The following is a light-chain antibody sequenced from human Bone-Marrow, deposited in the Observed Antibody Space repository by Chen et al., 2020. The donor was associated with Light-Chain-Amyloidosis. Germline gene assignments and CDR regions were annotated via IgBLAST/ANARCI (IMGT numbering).Light chain of an antibody. CDR1: QSISSW. CDR3: QQFINYS. J-gene: IGKJ1*01. Sequence: DIQMTQSPSTLSASVGDRVTITCRASQSISSWLAWNQQKPGKAPKLLIYKASTLESGVPSRFSGSGSGTDFTLTISGLQPDDFATYYCQQFINYSFGQGTKVEIK. CDR2: KAS. V-gene: IGKV1-5*03.